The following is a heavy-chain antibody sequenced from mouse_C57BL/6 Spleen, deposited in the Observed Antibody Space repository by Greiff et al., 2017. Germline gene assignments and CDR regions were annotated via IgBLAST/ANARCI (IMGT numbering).Heavy chain of an antibody. CDR2: INPNNGGT. J-gene: IGHJ2*01. Sequence: VQLQQSGPELVKPGASVKMSCKASGYTFTDYNMHWVKQSHGKSLEWIGYINPNNGGTSYNQKFKGKATLTVNKSSSTAYMELRSLTSEDSAVYYCARLGITTVVEYYFDYWGQGTTLTVSS. CDR1: GYTFTDYN. CDR3: ARLGITTVVEYYFDY. V-gene: IGHV1-22*01. D-gene: IGHD1-1*01.